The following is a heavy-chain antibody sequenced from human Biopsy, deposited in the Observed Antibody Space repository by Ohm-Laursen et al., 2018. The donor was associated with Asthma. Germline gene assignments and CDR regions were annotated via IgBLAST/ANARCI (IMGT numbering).Heavy chain of an antibody. CDR1: GFTFSNYG. CDR2: ISFDGTNR. J-gene: IGHJ4*02. Sequence: SLRLSCAASGFTFSNYGMHWVRQAPGKGLDWVAVISFDGTNRNYTDSVKGRFTISRDNSRNTLHLEMNSLRAEDTAVYFCAKEVFPGWELRRGPDYWGQGTQVTVSS. V-gene: IGHV3-30*18. CDR3: AKEVFPGWELRRGPDY. D-gene: IGHD1-26*01.